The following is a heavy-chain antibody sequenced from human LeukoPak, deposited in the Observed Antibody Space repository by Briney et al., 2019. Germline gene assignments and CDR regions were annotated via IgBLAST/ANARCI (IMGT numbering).Heavy chain of an antibody. J-gene: IGHJ4*02. V-gene: IGHV1-8*01. Sequence: ASVKVSCKASGYTFTSYDINWVRQATGLGLEWMGWMNPNSGNTGYAQKFQGRVTMTRNTSISTAYMELSSLRADDTAVYYCARERFHGSGAPKYDCWGQGTLVTVSS. D-gene: IGHD3-10*01. CDR1: GYTFTSYD. CDR2: MNPNSGNT. CDR3: ARERFHGSGAPKYDC.